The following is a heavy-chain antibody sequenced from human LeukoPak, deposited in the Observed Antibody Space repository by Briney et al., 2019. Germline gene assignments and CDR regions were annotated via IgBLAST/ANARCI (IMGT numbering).Heavy chain of an antibody. CDR3: ARGQRGLYDSSGYYGLSDS. CDR1: GGTFIRYA. J-gene: IGHJ4*02. CDR2: IIPIFGSP. V-gene: IGHV1-69*13. D-gene: IGHD3-22*01. Sequence: SVKVSCKASGGTFIRYAITWVRQAPGQGLEWMGSIIPIFGSPKYAQEFQGRLVLTADESTNTAYMELSSLRSEDTAVYYCARGQRGLYDSSGYYGLSDSWGQGTLVTVSS.